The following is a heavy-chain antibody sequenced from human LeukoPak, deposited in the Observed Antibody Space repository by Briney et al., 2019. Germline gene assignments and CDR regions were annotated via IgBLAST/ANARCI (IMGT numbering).Heavy chain of an antibody. CDR3: VRSVDGGSYYPY. D-gene: IGHD1-26*01. CDR1: GYTFTGNY. CDR2: MNPHSGVT. V-gene: IGHV1-2*02. J-gene: IGHJ4*02. Sequence: GASVKVSCKASGYTFTGNYIHWVRQAPGQGLEWVGWMNPHSGVTDYAQKFQGRVILTRDTSISTAYMELSSLRPDDTAMFYCVRSVDGGSYYPYWGQGSLITVSS.